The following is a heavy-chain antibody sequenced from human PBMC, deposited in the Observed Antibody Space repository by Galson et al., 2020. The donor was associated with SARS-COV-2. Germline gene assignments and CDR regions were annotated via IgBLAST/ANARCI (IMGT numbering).Heavy chain of an antibody. Sequence: SETLSLTCTVSGGSISGYYWNWIRQPPGKGLEWIGDISYSGSADYNPSLKSRVAMSVDTSKDKFSLRLSSVNAADTAVYYCARRSDYMDVGGKGTTVTVSS. CDR1: GGSISGYY. V-gene: IGHV4-59*08. CDR2: ISYSGSA. CDR3: ARRSDYMDV. J-gene: IGHJ6*03.